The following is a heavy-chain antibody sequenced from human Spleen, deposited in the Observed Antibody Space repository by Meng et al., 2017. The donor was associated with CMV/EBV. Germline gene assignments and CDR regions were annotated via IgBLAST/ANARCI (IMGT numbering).Heavy chain of an antibody. V-gene: IGHV3-9*01. CDR2: ISWNSDGI. CDR3: AKDRAARVGGYFDY. J-gene: IGHJ4*02. D-gene: IGHD6-6*01. Sequence: GGSLRLSCAASGFNFDDYAMHWIRQAPGKGLEWVSGISWNSDGIGYGASVKGRFTISRDNAKNSVYLQMNSLRAEDTALYYCAKDRAARVGGYFDYWGQGTLVTVSS. CDR1: GFNFDDYA.